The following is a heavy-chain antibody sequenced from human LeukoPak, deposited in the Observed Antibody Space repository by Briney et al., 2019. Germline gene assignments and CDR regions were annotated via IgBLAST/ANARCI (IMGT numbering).Heavy chain of an antibody. D-gene: IGHD5-18*01. CDR2: INPNSGGT. Sequence: SVKVSCKAAGYTFTGYYRHWGRQAPGQGLEWMGWINPNSGGTNYAQKFQGRVTMTRDASISTAYMELSRLRSDDTAVYYCARDIVMVTYWFDPWGQGTLVTVSS. CDR1: GYTFTGYY. V-gene: IGHV1-2*02. CDR3: ARDIVMVTYWFDP. J-gene: IGHJ5*02.